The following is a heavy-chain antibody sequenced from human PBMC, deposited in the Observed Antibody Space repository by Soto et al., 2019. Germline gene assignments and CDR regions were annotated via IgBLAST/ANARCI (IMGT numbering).Heavy chain of an antibody. D-gene: IGHD4-17*01. CDR3: ANDLRPLYGDYFWYFDL. J-gene: IGHJ2*01. CDR2: ISWNSGGT. CDR1: GFSFDDYA. V-gene: IGHV3-9*01. Sequence: EVQLVEYGGGLVQPGRSLRLSCVASGFSFDDYAMHWVRQAPGKGLEWVSGISWNSGGTAYADSVKGRFTISRDNAKNSLYLQMHSLRAEDTALYYCANDLRPLYGDYFWYFDLWGRVSLVTVSS.